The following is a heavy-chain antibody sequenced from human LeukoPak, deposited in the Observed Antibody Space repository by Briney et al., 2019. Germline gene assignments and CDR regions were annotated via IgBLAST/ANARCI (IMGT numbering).Heavy chain of an antibody. D-gene: IGHD6-19*01. CDR2: VSYDGSNK. Sequence: GGSLRLSCVASGFTFSDYAVHWVRQAPGRGLECVAVVSYDGSNKNHADSVKGRFTISRDNSKNTLYLQMNSLRAEDTAVYYCARGGWLGKPQRVDYWGQGTLITVSS. J-gene: IGHJ4*02. CDR3: ARGGWLGKPQRVDY. V-gene: IGHV3-30-3*01. CDR1: GFTFSDYA.